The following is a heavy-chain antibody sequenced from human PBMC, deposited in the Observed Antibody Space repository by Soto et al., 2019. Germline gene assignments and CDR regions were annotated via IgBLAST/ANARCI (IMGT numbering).Heavy chain of an antibody. J-gene: IGHJ3*02. V-gene: IGHV4-39*02. CDR2: INYSGST. CDR1: GGSISSSSYY. Sequence: SETLSLTCTVSGGSISSSSYYWGWLRQPPGKGLEWIGSINYSGSTYYNPSLKSRVTISVYTSKNHFALKLSSVTAADTAVYYCARGSYYDILISTRPDAFDIWGKGTMVTVSS. D-gene: IGHD3-9*01. CDR3: ARGSYYDILISTRPDAFDI.